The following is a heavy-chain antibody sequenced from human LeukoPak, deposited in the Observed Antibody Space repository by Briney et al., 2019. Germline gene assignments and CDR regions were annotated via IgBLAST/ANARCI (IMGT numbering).Heavy chain of an antibody. CDR2: IYYSGST. J-gene: IGHJ4*02. CDR1: GGSISSSSYY. CDR3: ARDYYDSSGYPVYIDY. Sequence: SETLSLTCTVSGGSISSSSYYWGWIRQPPGKGLEWIGSIYYSGSTYYNPSLKSRVTISVDTSKNQFSLKLSSATAADTAVYYCARDYYDSSGYPVYIDYWGQGTLVTVSS. D-gene: IGHD3-22*01. V-gene: IGHV4-39*01.